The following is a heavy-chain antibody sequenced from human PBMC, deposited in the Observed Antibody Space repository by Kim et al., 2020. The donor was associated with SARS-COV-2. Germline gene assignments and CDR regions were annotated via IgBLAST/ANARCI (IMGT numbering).Heavy chain of an antibody. CDR3: AQAAAATQNYYYYGMDV. Sequence: GGSLRLSCAASGFTFSSYAMSWVRQAPGKGLEWVSAISGSGGSTYYADSVKGRFTISRDNSKNTLYLQMNSLRAEDTAVYYCAQAAAATQNYYYYGMDVWGQGTTVTVSS. D-gene: IGHD2-2*01. CDR2: ISGSGGST. V-gene: IGHV3-23*01. J-gene: IGHJ6*02. CDR1: GFTFSSYA.